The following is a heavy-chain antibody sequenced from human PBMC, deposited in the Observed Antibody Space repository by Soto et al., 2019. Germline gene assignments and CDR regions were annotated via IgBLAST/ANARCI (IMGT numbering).Heavy chain of an antibody. CDR2: IYYSGST. CDR1: GGSISSYY. CDR3: ARLSRGSSAGMDV. Sequence: PSATLSLTCTVSGGSISSYYWNWIRQPPGKGLEWIGYIYYSGSTDYNPSLKSRVTISIDTSKNQFSLKLSSVTAADTAVYYCARLSRGSSAGMDVWGQGTTVTVSS. J-gene: IGHJ6*02. D-gene: IGHD3-16*01. V-gene: IGHV4-59*08.